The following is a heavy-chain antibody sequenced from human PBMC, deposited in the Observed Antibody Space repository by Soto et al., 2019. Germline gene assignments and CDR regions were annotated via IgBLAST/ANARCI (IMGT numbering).Heavy chain of an antibody. CDR3: AAWAEGATEVH. V-gene: IGHV3-33*08. D-gene: IGHD2-15*01. J-gene: IGHJ4*02. Sequence: PGGSLRLSCSASGFTFSDAWMSWVRQAPGKGLEWVAVIWYDASKQFYAASVEGRFTISRDNSKAILYLQMNSLRAEDTAVYYCAAWAEGATEVHWGQGTLVTVSS. CDR1: GFTFSDAW. CDR2: IWYDASKQ.